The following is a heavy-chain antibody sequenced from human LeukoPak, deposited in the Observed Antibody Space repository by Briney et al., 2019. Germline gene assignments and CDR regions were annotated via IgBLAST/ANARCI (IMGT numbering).Heavy chain of an antibody. CDR1: GYTFTDYY. CDR3: ARGRYYDTSGPSWRDYYYMAV. J-gene: IGHJ6*03. D-gene: IGHD3-22*01. V-gene: IGHV1-2*02. Sequence: ASVKVSCKASGYTFTDYYVHWVRQAPGQGLEWMVWINPNSGETSYAQKFQGRVTMTSDTSISTAYMELRRLTSDDTAVYYCARGRYYDTSGPSWRDYYYMAVWGIGTTVTVSS. CDR2: INPNSGET.